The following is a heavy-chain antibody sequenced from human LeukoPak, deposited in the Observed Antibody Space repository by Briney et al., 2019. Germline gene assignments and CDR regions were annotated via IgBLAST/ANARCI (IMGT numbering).Heavy chain of an antibody. J-gene: IGHJ4*02. V-gene: IGHV3-23*01. D-gene: IGHD4-17*01. CDR1: GFTFSSYA. CDR3: AKDYGDYVFYFDY. Sequence: GGSLRLSCAATGFTFSSYAMSWVRQAPGKGLEWVSAISGSGGSTYYADSVKGRFTISRDNSKNTLYLQMNSLRAEDTAVYYCAKDYGDYVFYFDYWGQGTLVTVSS. CDR2: ISGSGGST.